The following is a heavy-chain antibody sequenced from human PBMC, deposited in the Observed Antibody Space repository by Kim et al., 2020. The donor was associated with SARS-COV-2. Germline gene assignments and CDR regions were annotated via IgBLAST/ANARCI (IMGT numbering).Heavy chain of an antibody. V-gene: IGHV3-30*03. Sequence: GGSLRLSCAASGFIFNTYGMHWVRQAPGKGLEWVAHIIYDGSDKYYADSVKGRFTISRDNPKNTLFLQMNSLRREDTAIYYCAILSSTSTSDYWGQGTLVTVSS. D-gene: IGHD2-2*01. CDR2: IIYDGSDK. J-gene: IGHJ4*02. CDR3: AILSSTSTSDY. CDR1: GFIFNTYG.